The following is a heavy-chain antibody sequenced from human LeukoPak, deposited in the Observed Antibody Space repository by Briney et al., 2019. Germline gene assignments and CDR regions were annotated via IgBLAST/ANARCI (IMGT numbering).Heavy chain of an antibody. Sequence: PGGSLRLSCAASGFTFDDYAMHWVRQAPGKGLEWVSGISWNSGSIGYADSVKGRFTISRDNAKNSLYLQMNSLRAEDTALYYCAKVMATTTGFDYWGQGTLVTVSS. J-gene: IGHJ4*02. CDR1: GFTFDDYA. D-gene: IGHD5-24*01. V-gene: IGHV3-9*01. CDR2: ISWNSGSI. CDR3: AKVMATTTGFDY.